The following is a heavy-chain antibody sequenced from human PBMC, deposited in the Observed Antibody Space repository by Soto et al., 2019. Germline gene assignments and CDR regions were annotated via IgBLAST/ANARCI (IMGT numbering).Heavy chain of an antibody. J-gene: IGHJ4*02. CDR3: ARDILRRGDY. CDR2: IYYSGST. CDR1: GGSISSYY. V-gene: IGHV4-59*01. D-gene: IGHD1-26*01. Sequence: QVQLQESGPGLVKPSETLSLTCTVSGGSISSYYWSWIRQPPGKGLEWIGYIYYSGSTNYNPSLRSRVNISVHTSKNHFSLQLSSVTAADAAVYYCARDILRRGDYWGQGTLVTVSS.